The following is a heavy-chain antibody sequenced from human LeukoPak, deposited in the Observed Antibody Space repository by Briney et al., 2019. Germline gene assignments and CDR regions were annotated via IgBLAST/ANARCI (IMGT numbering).Heavy chain of an antibody. J-gene: IGHJ6*02. V-gene: IGHV1-69*04. Sequence: SVKVSCKASGGTFSNYAISWVRQAPGQGPEWMGRIIPIIGITNYAQKFQGRVTITADRSTNTAYMELSSLRSEDTAVYHCARPQLSYYDSLMDVWGQGTTVIVSS. CDR2: IIPIIGIT. D-gene: IGHD3-3*01. CDR1: GGTFSNYA. CDR3: ARPQLSYYDSLMDV.